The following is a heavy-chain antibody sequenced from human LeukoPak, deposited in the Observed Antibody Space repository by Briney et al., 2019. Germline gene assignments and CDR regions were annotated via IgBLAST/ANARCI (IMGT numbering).Heavy chain of an antibody. CDR1: RASISDNY. J-gene: IGHJ4*02. D-gene: IGHD6-13*01. CDR2: TYTSGDT. V-gene: IGHV4-4*07. CDR3: TIGGASGSLAH. Sequence: SETLSPTCTVSRASISDNYWSWSRQPAGKALEWIGRTYTSGDTNYNPSLKSRARVSVDTSKNQFYLSLTYVTAADTAVYYCTIGGASGSLAHWGPGTLVTVSS.